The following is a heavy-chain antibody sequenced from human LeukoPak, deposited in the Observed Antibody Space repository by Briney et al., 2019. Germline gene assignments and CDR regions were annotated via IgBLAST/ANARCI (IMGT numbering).Heavy chain of an antibody. J-gene: IGHJ4*02. D-gene: IGHD2-15*01. CDR3: AKGWGPYCSGGSCYEPQDY. CDR2: ISYDGSNK. V-gene: IGHV3-30*18. CDR1: GFTFSSYG. Sequence: PGRSLRLSCAASGFTFSSYGTHWVRQAPGKGLEWVAVISYDGSNKYYADSVKGRFTISRDNSKNTLYLQMNSLRAEDTAVYYCAKGWGPYCSGGSCYEPQDYWGQGTLVTVSS.